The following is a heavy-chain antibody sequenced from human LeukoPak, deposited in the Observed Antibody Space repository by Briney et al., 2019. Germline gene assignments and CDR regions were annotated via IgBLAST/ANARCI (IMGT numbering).Heavy chain of an antibody. CDR2: INPSGGST. V-gene: IGHV1-46*01. Sequence: ASVKVSCKASGYTFTSYYMHWVRPAPGQGLDWMGIINPSGGSTSYAQKSQGRVTMTRDMSTSTVYMELSSLRSEDTAVYYCAGLYYYYMDVWGKGTTVTVSS. J-gene: IGHJ6*03. CDR1: GYTFTSYY. CDR3: AGLYYYYMDV.